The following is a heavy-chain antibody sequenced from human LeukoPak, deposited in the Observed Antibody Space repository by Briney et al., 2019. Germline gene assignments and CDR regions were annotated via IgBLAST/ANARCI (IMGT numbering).Heavy chain of an antibody. CDR2: INPNSGGT. CDR1: GYTFTGYY. Sequence: GASVKVSCKASGYTFTGYYMRWVRQAPGQGLEWMGWINPNSGGTNYAQKFQGRVTMTRDTSISTAYMELSRLRSDDTAVYYCARERPLYGDYARFDYWGQGTLVTVSS. J-gene: IGHJ4*02. V-gene: IGHV1-2*02. D-gene: IGHD4-17*01. CDR3: ARERPLYGDYARFDY.